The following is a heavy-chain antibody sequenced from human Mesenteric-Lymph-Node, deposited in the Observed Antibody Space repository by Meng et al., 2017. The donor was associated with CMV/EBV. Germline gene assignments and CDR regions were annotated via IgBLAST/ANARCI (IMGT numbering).Heavy chain of an antibody. J-gene: IGHJ4*02. CDR2: VYYSGNA. V-gene: IGHV4-31*02. CDR1: GGSISGDGYY. D-gene: IGHD3-3*01. Sequence: SETLSLTCTVSGGSISGDGYYWSWIRQHPGKGLEWIGYVYYSGNAYYNPSLKSRVTISVDTSKNQFSLKLSSVTAADTAVYYCASPPLDYDFWSGANYFDYWGQGTLVTVSS. CDR3: ASPPLDYDFWSGANYFDY.